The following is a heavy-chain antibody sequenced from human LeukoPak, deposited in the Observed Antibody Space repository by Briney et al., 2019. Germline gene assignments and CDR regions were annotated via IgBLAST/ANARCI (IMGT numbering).Heavy chain of an antibody. J-gene: IGHJ4*02. D-gene: IGHD3-10*01. V-gene: IGHV1-46*01. Sequence: ASVKVSCKASGYTFTNYYMHWVRQAPGQGLEWMGIINPSGGSTSYAQKFQGRVTMTRDTSTSTVYMELSSLRSEDTAVYYCAGRYGSGSYLVYWGQGTLVTVSS. CDR2: INPSGGST. CDR3: AGRYGSGSYLVY. CDR1: GYTFTNYY.